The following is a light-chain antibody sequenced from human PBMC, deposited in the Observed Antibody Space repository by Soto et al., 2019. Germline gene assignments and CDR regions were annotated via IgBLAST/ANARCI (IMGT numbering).Light chain of an antibody. CDR2: GAS. CDR1: QSVSSN. V-gene: IGKV3-15*01. Sequence: EIVMTQSPATLSVSPGERATLSCRASQSVSSNLAWYQQKLGQAPRLLIYGASTRATGIPARFSGSGSGTEFTLTISSLQSEDFAVYYCHQYNNWPPWTFGQGTKVEIK. J-gene: IGKJ1*01. CDR3: HQYNNWPPWT.